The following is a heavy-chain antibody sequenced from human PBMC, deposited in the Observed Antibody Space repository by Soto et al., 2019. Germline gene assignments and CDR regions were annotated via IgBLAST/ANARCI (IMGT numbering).Heavy chain of an antibody. CDR3: ATLSTVTTNYYYYYYMDV. CDR1: GYTLTELS. J-gene: IGHJ6*03. Sequence: ASVKVCCKVSGYTLTELSMHWVRQAPGKGLEWMGGFDPEDGETIYAQKFQGRVTMTEDTSTDTAYMELSSLRSEDTAVYYCATLSTVTTNYYYYYYMDVWGKGTTVTVS. D-gene: IGHD4-17*01. CDR2: FDPEDGET. V-gene: IGHV1-24*01.